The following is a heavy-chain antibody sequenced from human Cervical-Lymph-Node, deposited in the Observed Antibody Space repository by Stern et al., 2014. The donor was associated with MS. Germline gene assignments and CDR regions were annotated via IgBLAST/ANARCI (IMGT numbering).Heavy chain of an antibody. CDR2: IFYTGST. CDR1: GGPISSDDYY. Sequence: VQLVESGPRLVKPSQTLSLTCSVSGGPISSDDYYWTWIRQPPGKGLEWIGYIFYTGSTNYNPSLKSRITISIDTSKNQFSLKVPSVTVADTAVYYCAREKRVGLRNYYYGMDLWGQGTTVAVSS. D-gene: IGHD4-17*01. J-gene: IGHJ6*02. V-gene: IGHV4-30-4*01. CDR3: AREKRVGLRNYYYGMDL.